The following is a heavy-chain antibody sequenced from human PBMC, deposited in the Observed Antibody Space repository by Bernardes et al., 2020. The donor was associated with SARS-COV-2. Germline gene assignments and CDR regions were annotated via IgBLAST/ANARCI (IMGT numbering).Heavy chain of an antibody. CDR2: INSDARTT. D-gene: IGHD3-3*01. V-gene: IGHV3-74*01. J-gene: IGHJ4*02. CDR3: VRGAGRYLEWDY. CDR1: GFTFSNYW. Sequence: GGSLRLSRAASGFTFSNYWMHWVRQVPGKGLVWVSRINSDARTTDYADSVKGRFTISRDNAKNTLYLQMNSLRGEDTAIYHCVRGAGRYLEWDYWGQGTLVTVSS.